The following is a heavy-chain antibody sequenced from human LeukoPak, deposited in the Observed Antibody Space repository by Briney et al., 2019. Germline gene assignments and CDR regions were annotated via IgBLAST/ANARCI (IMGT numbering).Heavy chain of an antibody. V-gene: IGHV3-23*01. CDR2: IGVSGGST. CDR3: AKGRVGTNGVLEH. CDR1: GLTFGEYA. J-gene: IGHJ1*01. Sequence: PGGSLRLSCAASGLTFGEYAMSWVRQVPGMGLEWVSTIGVSGGSTNYADSVRGRFTISRDNSKNTLYLQINSLRADDTAVYYCAKGRVGTNGVLEHWGQGTLVTVSS. D-gene: IGHD1-26*01.